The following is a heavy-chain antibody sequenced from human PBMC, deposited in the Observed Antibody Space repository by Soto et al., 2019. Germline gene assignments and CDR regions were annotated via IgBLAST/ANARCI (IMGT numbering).Heavy chain of an antibody. J-gene: IGHJ6*02. Sequence: ESLRLSCAASGFTFSNAWMSWVRQAPGKGLEWVGRIKSKTDGGTTDYAAPVKGRFIISRDDSKNTLYLQMNSLKTEDTAVYYCTTDSSYYYGMDVWGQGTTVTVSS. CDR3: TTDSSYYYGMDV. CDR2: IKSKTDGGTT. V-gene: IGHV3-15*01. CDR1: GFTFSNAW.